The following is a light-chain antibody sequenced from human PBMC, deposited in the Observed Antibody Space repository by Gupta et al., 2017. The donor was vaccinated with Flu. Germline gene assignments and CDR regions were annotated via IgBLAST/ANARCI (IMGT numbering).Light chain of an antibody. Sequence: PLGESATIRGKSSKSVLYRYNNRNWLAWYQQKPGKAPKMLILRASNRETGVPARFSGSGSGTEFTLTISSLQAEDVAVYYCQQYCGCPETFGRGTKVEIK. V-gene: IGKV4-1*01. CDR3: QQYCGCPET. CDR1: KSVLYRYNNRNW. CDR2: RAS. J-gene: IGKJ4*02.